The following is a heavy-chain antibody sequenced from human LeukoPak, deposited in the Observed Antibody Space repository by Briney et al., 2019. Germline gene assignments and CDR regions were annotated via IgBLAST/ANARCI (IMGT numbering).Heavy chain of an antibody. CDR2: ISDNGGRT. V-gene: IGHV3-23*01. CDR1: GFTFSTYT. D-gene: IGHD1-26*01. CDR3: AKDFPPVMGATKMYYYGMDV. J-gene: IGHJ6*02. Sequence: GGSLRLSCAASGFTFSTYTMAWVRQAPGGGLEWVSGISDNGGRTYYADSVKGRFAISRDDSKSTLYLQMNSLRGEDTAVYYCAKDFPPVMGATKMYYYGMDVWGQGITVTVSS.